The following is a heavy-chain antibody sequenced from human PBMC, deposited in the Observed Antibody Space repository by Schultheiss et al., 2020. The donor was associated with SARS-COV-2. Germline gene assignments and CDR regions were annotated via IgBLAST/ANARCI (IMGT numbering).Heavy chain of an antibody. Sequence: SETLSLTCAVSGGSISSSNWWSWVRQPPGKGLEWIGEIYHSGSTNYNPSLKSRVTISVDTSKNQFSLKLSSVTAADTAVYYCARRSVNWNYLDDYWGQGTLVTVSS. J-gene: IGHJ4*02. D-gene: IGHD1-7*01. CDR3: ARRSVNWNYLDDY. CDR2: IYHSGST. V-gene: IGHV4-4*02. CDR1: GGSISSSNW.